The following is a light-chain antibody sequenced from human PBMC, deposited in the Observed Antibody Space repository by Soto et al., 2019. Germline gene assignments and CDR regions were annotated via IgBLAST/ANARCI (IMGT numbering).Light chain of an antibody. Sequence: ALTQPRSVSGSPGQSATISRTGTSNYVSWYQQDPGKAPKLIIYDVSKRPSGVPDRFSGSKSGNTASLTISGLQAEDEADYFCCSFAGSYTSYVCGTGTKVTV. V-gene: IGLV2-11*01. CDR1: SNY. CDR3: CSFAGSYTSYV. CDR2: DVS. J-gene: IGLJ1*01.